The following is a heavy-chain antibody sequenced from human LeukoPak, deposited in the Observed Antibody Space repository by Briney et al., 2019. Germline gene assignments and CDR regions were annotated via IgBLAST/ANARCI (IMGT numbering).Heavy chain of an antibody. CDR2: IKQDGSEK. J-gene: IGHJ4*02. Sequence: GRSLRLSCAASGFTFNTYWMTWVPQAPGKGLEWVANIKQDGSEKYYVDSVKGRFTISRDNAKNSLYLQMDSMRAEDTAVYYCARELSTQTKASCSGGNCLGYFDYCGQGTLVTVSS. CDR1: GFTFNTYW. CDR3: ARELSTQTKASCSGGNCLGYFDY. V-gene: IGHV3-7*01. D-gene: IGHD2-15*01.